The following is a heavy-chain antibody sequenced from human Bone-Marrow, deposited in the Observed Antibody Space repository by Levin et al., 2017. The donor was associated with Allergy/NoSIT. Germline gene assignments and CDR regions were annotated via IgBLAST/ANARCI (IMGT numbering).Heavy chain of an antibody. J-gene: IGHJ4*02. V-gene: IGHV3-21*01. CDR3: ARDLRGFCIDDNCDADH. Sequence: PGGSLRLSCAASGFVFSDYTMNWVRQSPGKGLEWVSSISRNPNYIYYADSVKGRFTISRDNAKNSVFLQMNSLSADDTAMYYCARDLRGFCIDDNCDADHWGQGTQVTVSS. D-gene: IGHD1-20*01. CDR1: GFVFSDYT. CDR2: ISRNPNYI.